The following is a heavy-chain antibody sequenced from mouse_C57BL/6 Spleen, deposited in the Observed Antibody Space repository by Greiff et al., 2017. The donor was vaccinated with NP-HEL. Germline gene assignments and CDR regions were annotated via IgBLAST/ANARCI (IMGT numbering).Heavy chain of an antibody. CDR3: IYYYGGFAY. CDR2: INPSTGGT. V-gene: IGHV1-42*01. Sequence: VQLQQSGPELVKPGASVKISCKASGYSFTGYYMNWVKQSPEKSLEWIGEINPSTGGTTYNQKFKAKATLTVDKSSSTAYMQLKSLTSEDSAVYYCIYYYGGFAYWGQGTLVTVSA. D-gene: IGHD1-1*01. J-gene: IGHJ3*01. CDR1: GYSFTGYY.